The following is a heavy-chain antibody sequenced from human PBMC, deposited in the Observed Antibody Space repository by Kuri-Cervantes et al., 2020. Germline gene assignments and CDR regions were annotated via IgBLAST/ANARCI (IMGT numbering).Heavy chain of an antibody. V-gene: IGHV3-23*01. D-gene: IGHD3-22*01. CDR3: ARVYTDSSGYYHFDY. J-gene: IGHJ4*02. CDR1: GFSFSNYA. Sequence: GESLKISCAASGFSFSNYAMSWVRQAPGKGLEWVSAISGSGGSTYYADSVKGRFTISRDNAKNSLYLQMNSLRVEDTAVYFCARVYTDSSGYYHFDYWGQGTLVTVSS. CDR2: ISGSGGST.